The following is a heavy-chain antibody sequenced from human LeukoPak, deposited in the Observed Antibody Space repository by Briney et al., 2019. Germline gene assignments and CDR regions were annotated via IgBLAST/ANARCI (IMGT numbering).Heavy chain of an antibody. Sequence: PGGSLRLSCAASGFTFSSYGMHWVRQAPGKGLEWVSAISGSGGNTYYADSVKGRFTISRDISKNTLYLQMNSLRAEDTAVYYCAGVRIVGAHYFDYWGQGTLVTVSS. D-gene: IGHD1-26*01. J-gene: IGHJ4*02. CDR2: ISGSGGNT. CDR1: GFTFSSYG. CDR3: AGVRIVGAHYFDY. V-gene: IGHV3-23*01.